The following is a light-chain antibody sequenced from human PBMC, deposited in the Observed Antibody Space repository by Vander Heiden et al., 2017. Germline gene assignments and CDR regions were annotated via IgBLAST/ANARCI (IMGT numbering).Light chain of an antibody. CDR3: NSRDSSGNLRV. Sequence: SSELTQDPAVSVALGQTVRITCQGDSLRSYYASWYQQKPGQAPVLVIYGKNNRPSGIPDRFSGSSSGNTASLTITGAQAEDEADYYSNSRDSSGNLRVFGGGTKLTVL. CDR1: SLRSYY. J-gene: IGLJ3*02. V-gene: IGLV3-19*01. CDR2: GKN.